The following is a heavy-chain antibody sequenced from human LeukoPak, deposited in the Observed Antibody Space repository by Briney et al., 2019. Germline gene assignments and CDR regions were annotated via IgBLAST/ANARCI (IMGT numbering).Heavy chain of an antibody. CDR3: ARGAGYSGYDYYYGMDV. Sequence: SQTLSLTCTVSGGSISSGGYYWRWLRQHPGKGLEWIAYIDYSGSTYYNPSLKSRVTISVDTSKNQFSLKLSSVTAADTAVYYCARGAGYSGYDYYYGMDVWGQGTTVTVSS. CDR1: GGSISSGGYY. CDR2: IDYSGST. D-gene: IGHD5-12*01. J-gene: IGHJ6*02. V-gene: IGHV4-31*03.